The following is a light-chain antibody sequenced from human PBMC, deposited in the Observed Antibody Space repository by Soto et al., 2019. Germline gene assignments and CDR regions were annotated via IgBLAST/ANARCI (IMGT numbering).Light chain of an antibody. CDR2: RAS. CDR3: QQYNNWPPYT. V-gene: IGKV3-15*01. CDR1: QSVSSN. J-gene: IGKJ2*01. Sequence: EIVMRQSPATLSVSPGERATLSCRASQSVSSNLAWYQQKPGQAPRLLIYRASTRATGIPARFSGSGSGTEFTLTISSLQSEDFAVYYCQQYNNWPPYTFGQGTKLEIK.